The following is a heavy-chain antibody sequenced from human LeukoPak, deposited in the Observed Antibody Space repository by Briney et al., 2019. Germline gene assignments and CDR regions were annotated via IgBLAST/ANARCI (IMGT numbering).Heavy chain of an antibody. Sequence: ASVKVSCKASGYTFTGYYMHWVRQAPGQGLEWMGWINPNSGGTNYAQKFQGRVTMTEDTSTDTAYMELSSLRSEDTAVYYCATDNSRYRLLWFGELLRYDAFDIWGQGTMVTVSS. J-gene: IGHJ3*02. CDR2: INPNSGGT. CDR1: GYTFTGYY. D-gene: IGHD3-10*01. CDR3: ATDNSRYRLLWFGELLRYDAFDI. V-gene: IGHV1-2*02.